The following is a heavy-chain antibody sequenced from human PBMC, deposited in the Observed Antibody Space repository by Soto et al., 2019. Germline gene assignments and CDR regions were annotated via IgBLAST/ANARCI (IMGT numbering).Heavy chain of an antibody. CDR2: IYYSGST. CDR3: ARDRAGGHYYDSSGYYPDIYGMDV. V-gene: IGHV4-59*12. Sequence: PSETLSLTCTVSGGSISSCYWSWIRLPPGQGLEWDGYIYYSGSTYYNPSLKSRVTISVDTSKNQFSLKLSSVTAADTAVYYCARDRAGGHYYDSSGYYPDIYGMDVWGQGTTVTVSS. D-gene: IGHD3-22*01. J-gene: IGHJ6*02. CDR1: GGSISSCY.